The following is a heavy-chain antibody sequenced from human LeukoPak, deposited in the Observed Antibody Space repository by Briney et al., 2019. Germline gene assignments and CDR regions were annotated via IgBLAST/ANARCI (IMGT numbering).Heavy chain of an antibody. D-gene: IGHD6-13*01. V-gene: IGHV3-74*01. CDR3: ARVGYSSSCPLCYFDY. Sequence: GGSLRLSCAAFGFTFSSYWMHWVRQAPGKGLVWVSRINSDGSSTSYADSVKGRFTISRDNAKNTLYLQMNSLRAEDTAVYYCARVGYSSSCPLCYFDYWGQGTLVTVSS. CDR2: INSDGSST. J-gene: IGHJ4*02. CDR1: GFTFSSYW.